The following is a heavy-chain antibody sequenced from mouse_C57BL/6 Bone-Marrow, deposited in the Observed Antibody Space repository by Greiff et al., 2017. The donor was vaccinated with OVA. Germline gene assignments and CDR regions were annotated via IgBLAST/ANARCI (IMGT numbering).Heavy chain of an antibody. J-gene: IGHJ2*01. D-gene: IGHD2-3*01. CDR2: IDPENGDT. CDR3: DGYYY. V-gene: IGHV14-4*01. Sequence: VQLKESGAELVRPGASVKLSCTASGINIKDDYMHWVKQRPEQGLESIGWIDPENGDTEYASKFQGKATITVDTSSNTAYLQLSSLTSEDTAVYYCDGYYYWGQGTTLTVSS. CDR1: GINIKDDY.